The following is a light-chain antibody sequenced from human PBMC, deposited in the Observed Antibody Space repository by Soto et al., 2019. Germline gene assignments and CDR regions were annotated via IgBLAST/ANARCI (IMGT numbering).Light chain of an antibody. CDR3: ASYASTYTWV. J-gene: IGLJ3*02. CDR1: SSDVGGHNY. CDR2: DVS. V-gene: IGLV2-14*01. Sequence: QSVLTQPASVSGSPGQSITISCTGTSSDVGGHNYVSWFQQHPGKVPKLIIYDVSYRPSGISDRFSGSKSGNTASLTISGLQAEDETDYYCASYASTYTWVFGGGTKVTVL.